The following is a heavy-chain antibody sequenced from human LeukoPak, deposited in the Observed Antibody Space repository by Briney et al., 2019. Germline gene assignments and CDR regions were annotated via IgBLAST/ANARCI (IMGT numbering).Heavy chain of an antibody. Sequence: PSETLSLTCTVSGGSISSSNYYWGWIRQPPGKGLEWIGTIYYHGSTYYNPSIKSRVTISLDTSKNQFSLKLTSVTATDTAVYYCAGTMLRGLYYFDQWGEGTLVTVSS. CDR1: GGSISSSNYY. D-gene: IGHD3-10*01. CDR2: IYYHGST. J-gene: IGHJ4*02. CDR3: AGTMLRGLYYFDQ. V-gene: IGHV4-39*01.